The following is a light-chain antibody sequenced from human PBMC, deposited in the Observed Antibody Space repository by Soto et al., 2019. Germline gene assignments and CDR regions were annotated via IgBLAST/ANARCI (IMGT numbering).Light chain of an antibody. CDR3: QQYNDWPPT. J-gene: IGKJ1*01. V-gene: IGKV3D-15*01. Sequence: EIVLTQSPASLSLSPGEGATLSCRASESISSQLVWYQQIPGQAPRLLIYDASNRATGVPARFSGSGSGTEFTLSIGSLQSEDFAVYYCQQYNDWPPTFGQGTKVDIK. CDR1: ESISSQ. CDR2: DAS.